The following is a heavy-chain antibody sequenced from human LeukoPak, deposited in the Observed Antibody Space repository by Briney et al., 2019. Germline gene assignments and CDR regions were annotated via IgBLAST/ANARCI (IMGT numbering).Heavy chain of an antibody. D-gene: IGHD3-10*01. CDR2: IIPIFGTA. Sequence: ASVKVSCKASGGTFSSYAFSWVRQAPGQGLEWMGGIIPIFGTANYAQKFQGRVTITADESTSTAYMELSSLRSEDTAVYYCARPWFGELSHYGMDVWGQGTTVTVSS. J-gene: IGHJ6*02. CDR1: GGTFSSYA. V-gene: IGHV1-69*13. CDR3: ARPWFGELSHYGMDV.